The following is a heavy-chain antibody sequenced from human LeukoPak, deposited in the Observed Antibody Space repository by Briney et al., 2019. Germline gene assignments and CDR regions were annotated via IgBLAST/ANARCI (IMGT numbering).Heavy chain of an antibody. CDR3: ARDPHSLDY. D-gene: IGHD2-21*01. Sequence: GGSLRLSCAASGFTFSSYGMHWVRQAPGKGLEWVAFIRYDGSNKYYADSVKGRFTISRDNVKNALYLQMDSLRPEDTAVYYCARDPHSLDYWGQGTLVTVSS. J-gene: IGHJ4*02. V-gene: IGHV3-30*02. CDR1: GFTFSSYG. CDR2: IRYDGSNK.